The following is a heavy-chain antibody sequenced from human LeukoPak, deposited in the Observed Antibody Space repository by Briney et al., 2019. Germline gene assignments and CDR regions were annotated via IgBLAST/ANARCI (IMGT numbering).Heavy chain of an antibody. CDR3: ARAPYCSGGSCYDSWSDY. D-gene: IGHD2-15*01. V-gene: IGHV1-46*01. CDR1: GYTFTSYY. CDR2: INPSGGST. J-gene: IGHJ4*02. Sequence: ASVKVSCTASGYTFTSYYMHWVRQAPGQGLEWMGIINPSGGSTSYAQKFQGRVTMTRDTSTSTVYMELSSLRSEDTAVYYCARAPYCSGGSCYDSWSDYWGQGTLVTVSS.